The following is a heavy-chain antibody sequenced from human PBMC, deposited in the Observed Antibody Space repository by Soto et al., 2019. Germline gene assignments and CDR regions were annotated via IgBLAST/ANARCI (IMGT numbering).Heavy chain of an antibody. D-gene: IGHD2-15*01. Sequence: PEGSLRLSCAGSGFTFSAYAMNWVRQARGKGLEWVSYISSRSDTLYYADSVKGRFTISRDNAKNSVYLQVNNLRDEDTAVYYCARDWDIVILSVPIPNYNYGMDVWGQGTTVTVSS. CDR3: ARDWDIVILSVPIPNYNYGMDV. J-gene: IGHJ6*02. CDR1: GFTFSAYA. V-gene: IGHV3-48*02. CDR2: ISSRSDTL.